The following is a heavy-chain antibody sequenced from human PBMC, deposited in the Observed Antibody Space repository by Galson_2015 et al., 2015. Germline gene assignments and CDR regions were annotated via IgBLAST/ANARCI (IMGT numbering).Heavy chain of an antibody. CDR2: IYDTGST. CDR3: ARQDQYYDFWSGYSRYYYYMDV. CDR1: GGSISSYY. V-gene: IGHV4-59*08. Sequence: ETLSLTCTVSGGSISSYYWSWIRQPPGKGLEWLGFIYDTGSTNYNPSLTSRVTISVDTSKNQFSLKLSSLTAADTGVYYCARQDQYYDFWSGYSRYYYYMDVWGKGTTVTVSS. D-gene: IGHD3-3*01. J-gene: IGHJ6*03.